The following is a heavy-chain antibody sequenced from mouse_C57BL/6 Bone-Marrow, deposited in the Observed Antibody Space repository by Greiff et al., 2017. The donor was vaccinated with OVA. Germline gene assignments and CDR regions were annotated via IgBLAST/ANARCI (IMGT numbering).Heavy chain of an antibody. Sequence: EVKLVESGAELVRPGASVKLFCTASGFNIKDDYMHWVKQRPEQGLEWIGWIDPENGDTEYASKFQGKATITADTSSNTADLQLSSLTSEDTAVYYCTSYGNFDYWGQGTTLTVSS. V-gene: IGHV14-4*01. D-gene: IGHD2-1*01. CDR1: GFNIKDDY. CDR2: IDPENGDT. J-gene: IGHJ2*01. CDR3: TSYGNFDY.